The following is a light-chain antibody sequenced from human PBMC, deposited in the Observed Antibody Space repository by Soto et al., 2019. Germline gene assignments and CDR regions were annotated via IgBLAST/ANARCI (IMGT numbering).Light chain of an antibody. CDR1: QNINTY. CDR2: AAS. CDR3: HQSYDIPT. V-gene: IGKV1-39*01. Sequence: DIQVTQSPSSLSASVGDRVTITCRASQNINTYLNWYQQKPGRAPKLLIYAASYLQSGVPSRFSGSGSGTDFTLTISSLQPEDFATYYCHQSYDIPTFGQGTRLEIK. J-gene: IGKJ5*01.